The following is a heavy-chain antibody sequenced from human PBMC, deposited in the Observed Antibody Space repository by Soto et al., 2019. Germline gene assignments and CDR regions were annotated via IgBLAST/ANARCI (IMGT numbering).Heavy chain of an antibody. D-gene: IGHD2-2*02. J-gene: IGHJ3*02. Sequence: GESLKISCKGSVYSFTNYWISWVRQLPGKGMEWMGRIDPSDSYTNYSPSLQGHVTISADKSISTAYLQWSSLKASDTAMYYCARPDCSSTSCYNGVAFDIWGQGTMVTVSS. CDR2: IDPSDSYT. CDR1: VYSFTNYW. V-gene: IGHV5-10-1*01. CDR3: ARPDCSSTSCYNGVAFDI.